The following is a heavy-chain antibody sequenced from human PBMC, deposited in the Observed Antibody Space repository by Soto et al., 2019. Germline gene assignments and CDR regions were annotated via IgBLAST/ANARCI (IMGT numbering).Heavy chain of an antibody. J-gene: IGHJ3*02. CDR2: IYTSGGT. V-gene: IGHV4-30-4*01. CDR3: ARGEVRGAFDI. D-gene: IGHD3-10*01. Sequence: QLQESGPGLVRPSQTLSLTCTLSGGSISDNDYYWSWIRQSPGVGLEWLGYIYTSGGTSYNPSIKGRLSISADTSSYRFSLKLSSVTAADTAVYFCARGEVRGAFDIWGPGTKVYVSS. CDR1: GGSISDNDYY.